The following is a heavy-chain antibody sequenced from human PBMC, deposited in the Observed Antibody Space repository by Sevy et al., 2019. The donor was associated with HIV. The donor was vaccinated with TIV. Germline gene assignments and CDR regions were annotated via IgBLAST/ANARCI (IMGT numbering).Heavy chain of an antibody. D-gene: IGHD3-22*01. Sequence: GGSLRLSCAASGFSFSSYGMHWVRQAPGKGLEWVAVISYDGSSKYYAESVKGGFTIYRDNCKNTLYLQMNSLRGEDTAVYYCAKGDSSGYTLYYYNGMDVWGQGTTVTVSS. J-gene: IGHJ6*02. CDR2: ISYDGSSK. CDR3: AKGDSSGYTLYYYNGMDV. CDR1: GFSFSSYG. V-gene: IGHV3-30*18.